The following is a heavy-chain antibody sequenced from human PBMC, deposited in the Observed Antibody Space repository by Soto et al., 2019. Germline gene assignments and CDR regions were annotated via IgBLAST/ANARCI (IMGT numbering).Heavy chain of an antibody. CDR2: IGGSGSSA. CDR3: AKDAVAYNGEWDWFDL. V-gene: IGHV3-23*01. D-gene: IGHD3-10*01. CDR1: GFTFKNFA. J-gene: IGHJ5*02. Sequence: EVQLLESGGGLVQPGGSLRLSCAASGFTFKNFAVSWVRQAPGKGMEWVSAIGGSGSSANYADSVKGRFTVSRDDSKSTLYLHMSGLRVDDTALYYCAKDAVAYNGEWDWFDLWGQGTLDTVSS.